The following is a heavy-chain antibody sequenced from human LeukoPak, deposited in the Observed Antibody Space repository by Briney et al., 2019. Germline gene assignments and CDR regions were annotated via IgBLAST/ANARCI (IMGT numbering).Heavy chain of an antibody. Sequence: GGSLRLSCAASGFTVSSNYVSWVRQAPGKGLEWVSVIYSGGSTYYADSVKGRFTISRDNSKNTLYLQMNSLRAEDTAVYYCARDPPGYYDSSGYFTWGQGTLVTVSS. CDR1: GFTVSSNY. CDR2: IYSGGST. V-gene: IGHV3-66*02. CDR3: ARDPPGYYDSSGYFT. D-gene: IGHD3-22*01. J-gene: IGHJ5*02.